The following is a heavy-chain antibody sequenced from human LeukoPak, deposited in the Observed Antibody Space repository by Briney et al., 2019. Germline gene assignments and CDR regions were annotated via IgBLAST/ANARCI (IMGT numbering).Heavy chain of an antibody. D-gene: IGHD1-26*01. CDR3: AKARGLVGATGNMDV. V-gene: IGHV3-30*02. CDR2: IHHDGSNK. Sequence: PGGSLRLSCAASGFTFSSYGMHWVRQAPGKGLDWVAFIHHDGSNKYYADSVRGRFTISRDNSKNTLYLQMNSLRAEDTAVYYCAKARGLVGATGNMDVWGKGTTVTISS. J-gene: IGHJ6*03. CDR1: GFTFSSYG.